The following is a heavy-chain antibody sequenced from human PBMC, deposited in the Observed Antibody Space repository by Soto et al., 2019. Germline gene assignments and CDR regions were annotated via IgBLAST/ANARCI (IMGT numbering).Heavy chain of an antibody. CDR3: ERDSYYDYVWGSIAHKRVPSYYYGMDV. J-gene: IGHJ6*02. CDR1: GGTFSSYA. Sequence: SVKVSCKASGGTFSSYAISWVRQAPGQGLEWMGGIIPIFGTANYAQKFQGRVTITADESTSTAYMELSSLRSEDTAVYYCERDSYYDYVWGSIAHKRVPSYYYGMDVWGQGTTVTVSS. D-gene: IGHD3-16*01. V-gene: IGHV1-69*13. CDR2: IIPIFGTA.